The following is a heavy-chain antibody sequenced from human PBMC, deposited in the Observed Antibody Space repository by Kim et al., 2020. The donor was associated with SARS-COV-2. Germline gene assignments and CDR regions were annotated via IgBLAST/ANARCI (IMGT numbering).Heavy chain of an antibody. V-gene: IGHV3-74*01. CDR2: VNGDGTTT. J-gene: IGHJ6*02. CDR1: GFTFSTYW. D-gene: IGHD1-7*01. Sequence: GGSLRLSCVASGFTFSTYWMHWVRQVPGKGLLWVSRVNGDGTTTAYAGSVKGRFTISRDNAENILYLQMNSLSADDTAVYYCTRAPRSGGHYFGQAMGMGNNMRRPELPYYYYAMDVWGQVTTVTV. CDR3: TRAPRSGGHYFGQAMGMGNNMRRPELPYYYYAMDV.